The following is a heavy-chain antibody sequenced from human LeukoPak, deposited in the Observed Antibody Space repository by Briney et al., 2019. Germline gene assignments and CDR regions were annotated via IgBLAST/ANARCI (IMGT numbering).Heavy chain of an antibody. CDR2: IYTSGST. D-gene: IGHD3-10*01. J-gene: IGHJ4*02. CDR3: ARVGSGSYWGYFDY. V-gene: IGHV4-4*07. CDR1: GGSISSYY. Sequence: PSETLSLICTVSGGSISSYYWSWIRQPAGKGLEWIGRIYTSGSTNYKPSLKSRVTMSVDTSKNQFSLKLSSVTAADTAVYYCARVGSGSYWGYFDYWGQGTLVTVSS.